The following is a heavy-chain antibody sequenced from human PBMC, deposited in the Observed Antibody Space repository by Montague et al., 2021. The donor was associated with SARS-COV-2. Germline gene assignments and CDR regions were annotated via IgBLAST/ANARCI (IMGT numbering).Heavy chain of an antibody. D-gene: IGHD2-2*02. Sequence: SETLSLTRAVYGGSLSGYYWKWTRQHPGKGLEWIGEINHSGSANYNPSLKRRVTISVDTSENQFSLKLNSVTAADTAVYYCARLGEGVVPAPILGVGPYYSYFYMDVWGKGATVTVSS. CDR3: ARLGEGVVPAPILGVGPYYSYFYMDV. CDR2: INHSGSA. CDR1: GGSLSGYY. V-gene: IGHV4-34*01. J-gene: IGHJ6*03.